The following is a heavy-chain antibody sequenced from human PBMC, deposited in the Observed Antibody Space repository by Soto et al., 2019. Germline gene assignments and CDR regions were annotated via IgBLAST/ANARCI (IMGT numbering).Heavy chain of an antibody. V-gene: IGHV3-23*01. D-gene: IGHD3-22*01. CDR3: AGTYYYDSSGYYTFDY. CDR1: GFTFSSYV. CDR2: ISGSGGTT. Sequence: GGSLRLSCAASGFTFSSYVMTWVRQAPGKGLEWVSGISGSGGTTYYADSVKGRFTISRDNSKNTLYLQMNSLRAEDTAVYYCAGTYYYDSSGYYTFDYWGQGTLVTVSS. J-gene: IGHJ4*02.